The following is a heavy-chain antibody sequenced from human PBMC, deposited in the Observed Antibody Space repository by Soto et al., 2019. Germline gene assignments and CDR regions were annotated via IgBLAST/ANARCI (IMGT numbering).Heavy chain of an antibody. CDR2: VSYDGSNK. Sequence: GSLRLSCAASGFTFSSYGVHWVRQAPGKGLEWVASVSYDGSNKHYADSVKGRFTISRDNSKNTLYLQMNSLRAEDTAVYYCAKALRRYGGNSLGYWGQGTLVTVSS. D-gene: IGHD4-17*01. CDR1: GFTFSSYG. CDR3: AKALRRYGGNSLGY. J-gene: IGHJ4*02. V-gene: IGHV3-30*18.